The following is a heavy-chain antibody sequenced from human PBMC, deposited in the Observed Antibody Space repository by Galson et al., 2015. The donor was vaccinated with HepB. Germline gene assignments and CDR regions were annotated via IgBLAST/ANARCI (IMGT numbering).Heavy chain of an antibody. J-gene: IGHJ4*02. Sequence: ETLSLTCTVSGGSISSGNYYWSWIRQPPGKGLEWIGEIHHSGSTNYNPSLKSRVTISVDTSKNQFSLNLSSVTAADTAVYYCARGLGGGTGKQWLVQADTPTHYFDYWGQGTLVTVSS. V-gene: IGHV4-39*07. D-gene: IGHD6-19*01. CDR2: IHHSGST. CDR1: GGSISSGNYY. CDR3: ARGLGGGTGKQWLVQADTPTHYFDY.